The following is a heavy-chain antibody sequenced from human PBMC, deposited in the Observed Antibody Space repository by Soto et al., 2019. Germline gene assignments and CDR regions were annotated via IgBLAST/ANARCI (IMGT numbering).Heavy chain of an antibody. CDR3: ARDTDVVVVAATLNFYYSGLDV. D-gene: IGHD2-15*01. J-gene: IGHJ6*02. Sequence: QVQLVQSGAEMPQPGASVRVSCKASGGTFSKYDFSWVRQAPGQGLEWLGGTIPMFGTPNYAQKFQGRVANSADASTATVYMELSSLGSEDTAVYYCARDTDVVVVAATLNFYYSGLDVWGQGTKVTVSS. CDR1: GGTFSKYD. V-gene: IGHV1-69*01. CDR2: TIPMFGTP.